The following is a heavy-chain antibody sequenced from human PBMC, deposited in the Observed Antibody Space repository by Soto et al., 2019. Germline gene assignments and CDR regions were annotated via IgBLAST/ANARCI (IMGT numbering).Heavy chain of an antibody. CDR1: GYTFTSYG. CDR3: ARDMGGYYFEPNDY. V-gene: IGHV1-18*01. J-gene: IGHJ4*02. Sequence: ASVKVSCKTSGYTFTSYGISWVRQAPGQGLEWMGWITANNVNTNYAQKFQGRVTMTTDISTATAYMELRSLRSDDTAVYYCARDMGGYYFEPNDYWGQGTLVTVSS. D-gene: IGHD3-22*01. CDR2: ITANNVNT.